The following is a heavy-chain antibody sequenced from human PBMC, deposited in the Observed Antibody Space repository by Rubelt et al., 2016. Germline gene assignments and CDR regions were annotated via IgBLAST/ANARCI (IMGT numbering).Heavy chain of an antibody. CDR2: ISYDGSNK. D-gene: IGHD1-26*01. V-gene: IGHV3-30*04. J-gene: IGHJ4*02. CDR1: GLTFSSSA. CDR3: ARGWPIVGTTALDY. Sequence: GLTFSSSAMHWVHQAPDKGLEWLAVISYDGSNKYYADSVKGRFTISRDNSKNTLYLQMNSLRAEDTAVYYCARGWPIVGTTALDYWGQGTLVTVSS.